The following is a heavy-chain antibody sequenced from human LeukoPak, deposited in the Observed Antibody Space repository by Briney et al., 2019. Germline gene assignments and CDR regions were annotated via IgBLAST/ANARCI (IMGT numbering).Heavy chain of an antibody. V-gene: IGHV4-39*01. Sequence: SETLSLTCTVSGGSISSSSYYWGWIRQPPGKGLEWIGSIYYSVSTYYNPSLKSRVTISVDTSKNQFSLKLSSVTAADTAVYYCARHQGITMIVVVIATYFDYWGQGTLVTVSS. J-gene: IGHJ4*02. CDR3: ARHQGITMIVVVIATYFDY. D-gene: IGHD3-22*01. CDR2: IYYSVST. CDR1: GGSISSSSYY.